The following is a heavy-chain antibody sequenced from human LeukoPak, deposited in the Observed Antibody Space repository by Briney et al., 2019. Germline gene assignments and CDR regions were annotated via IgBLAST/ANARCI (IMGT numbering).Heavy chain of an antibody. J-gene: IGHJ5*02. Sequence: GGSLRLSCAASGFTFDDYAMTWVRHAPGRGLEWVSRINWNGGSTTYADSVKGRFTISRDNAKNSLYLQMNSLRVEDTALYYCAADLYAGTVNCFDPRGQGTMVTVSS. V-gene: IGHV3-20*04. CDR2: INWNGGST. CDR1: GFTFDDYA. CDR3: AADLYAGTVNCFDP. D-gene: IGHD3-16*01.